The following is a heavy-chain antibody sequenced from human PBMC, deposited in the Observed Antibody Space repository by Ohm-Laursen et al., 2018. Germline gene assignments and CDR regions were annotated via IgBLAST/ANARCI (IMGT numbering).Heavy chain of an antibody. CDR2: IYYSGST. CDR1: GGSISSSSYY. CDR3: ARRRLVLRYFDWFNDY. J-gene: IGHJ4*02. V-gene: IGHV4-39*01. Sequence: SDTLSLTCTVSGGSISSSSYYWGWIRQPPGKGLEWIGSIYYSGSTYCNPSLKSRVTISVDTSKNQFSLKLSSVTAADTAVYYCARRRLVLRYFDWFNDYWGQGTLVTVSS. D-gene: IGHD3-9*01.